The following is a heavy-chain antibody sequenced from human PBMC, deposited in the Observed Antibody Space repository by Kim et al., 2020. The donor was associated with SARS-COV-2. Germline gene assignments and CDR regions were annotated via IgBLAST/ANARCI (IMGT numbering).Heavy chain of an antibody. CDR2: IYPGDSDT. Sequence: GESLKISCKGSGYSFTSYWIGWVRQMPGKGLEWMGIIYPGDSDTRYSPSFQGQVTISADKSISTAYLQWSSLKASDTAMYYCARQEKYYYGSGSYIWFDPWGQGTLVTVSS. J-gene: IGHJ5*02. CDR3: ARQEKYYYGSGSYIWFDP. V-gene: IGHV5-51*01. CDR1: GYSFTSYW. D-gene: IGHD3-10*01.